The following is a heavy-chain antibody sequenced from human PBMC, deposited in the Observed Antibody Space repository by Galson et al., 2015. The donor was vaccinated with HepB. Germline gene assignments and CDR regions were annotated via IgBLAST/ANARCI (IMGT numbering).Heavy chain of an antibody. CDR1: GYSFTNYY. J-gene: IGHJ4*02. CDR3: ARGSKRWTLPSFDY. Sequence: SVKVSCKASGYSFTNYYIHWVRQAPGQGLEWMGMINPSVDGTTYTQEIQGRVTMTRDTSTSTVYVELSSLGSEDTAMYYCARGSKRWTLPSFDYWGQGTLVTVSS. D-gene: IGHD3/OR15-3a*01. V-gene: IGHV1-46*01. CDR2: INPSVDGT.